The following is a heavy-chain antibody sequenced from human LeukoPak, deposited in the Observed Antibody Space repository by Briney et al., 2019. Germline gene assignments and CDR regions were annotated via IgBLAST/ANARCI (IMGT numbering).Heavy chain of an antibody. CDR2: ISYDGSNK. V-gene: IGHV3-30-3*02. Sequence: PGRSLRLSCAASGFTFSSYAMHWVRQAPGKGLEWVAVISYDGSNKYYADSVKGRFTISRDNSENTLYLQMNSLRAEDTAVYYCAKSPYYDFWSGYFWFDYWGQGTLVTVSS. CDR1: GFTFSSYA. D-gene: IGHD3-3*01. J-gene: IGHJ4*02. CDR3: AKSPYYDFWSGYFWFDY.